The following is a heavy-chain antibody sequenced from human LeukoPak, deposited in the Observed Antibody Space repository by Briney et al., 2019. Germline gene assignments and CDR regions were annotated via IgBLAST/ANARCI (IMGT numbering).Heavy chain of an antibody. Sequence: GASVKVSCKASGYTFSTYGISWERQAPGQGLEWMGWISAYNGNTNYAQKLQGRVTMTTDTSTSTAYMELRNLRSDDTAAYYCARGLLAPLHFWGQGTLVTVSS. CDR2: ISAYNGNT. V-gene: IGHV1-18*01. CDR3: ARGLLAPLHF. J-gene: IGHJ4*02. CDR1: GYTFSTYG. D-gene: IGHD2-15*01.